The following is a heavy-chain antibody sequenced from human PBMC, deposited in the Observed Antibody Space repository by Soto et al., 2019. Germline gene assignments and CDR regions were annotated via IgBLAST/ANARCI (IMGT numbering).Heavy chain of an antibody. CDR3: AKFFVETGSNSGWPWSFHY. V-gene: IGHV3-23*01. D-gene: IGHD6-25*01. CDR1: GFTFSNYA. J-gene: IGHJ4*02. CDR2: ISGSGGTT. Sequence: EVQLLESGGGLVQPGRSLRLSCAASGFTFSNYAMSWVRQAPGQGLDWVSAISGSGGTTYYADSVQGRFTISRDNSKNTLFLKMNSLRAEDAAVYYCAKFFVETGSNSGWPWSFHYWGQGTLVTVSS.